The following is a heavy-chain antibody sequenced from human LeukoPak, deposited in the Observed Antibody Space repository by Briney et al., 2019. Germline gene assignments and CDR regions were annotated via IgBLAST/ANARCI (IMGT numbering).Heavy chain of an antibody. Sequence: AASVKVSCKASGYTFSTYGIAWVRQAPGQGLEWMGWISGYNGNTNYAQKFQGRVTMTTDTTTTTAYMELRSLRSDDTAVYYCARDGSFDFWGQGTLVTVSS. CDR3: ARDGSFDF. J-gene: IGHJ4*02. CDR1: GYTFSTYG. V-gene: IGHV1-18*01. CDR2: ISGYNGNT.